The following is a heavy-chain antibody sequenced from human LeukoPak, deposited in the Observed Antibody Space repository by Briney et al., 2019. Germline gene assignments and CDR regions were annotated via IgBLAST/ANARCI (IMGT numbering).Heavy chain of an antibody. CDR3: ARDRSTMIVVFGY. D-gene: IGHD3-22*01. J-gene: IGHJ4*02. Sequence: PSETLSLTCTVSGGSISSSSYYWGWIRQPPGKGLEWIGSIYYSGSTYCNPSLKSRVTISVDTSKNQFSLKLSSVTAADTAVYYCARDRSTMIVVFGYWGQGTLVTVSS. CDR2: IYYSGST. CDR1: GGSISSSSYY. V-gene: IGHV4-39*07.